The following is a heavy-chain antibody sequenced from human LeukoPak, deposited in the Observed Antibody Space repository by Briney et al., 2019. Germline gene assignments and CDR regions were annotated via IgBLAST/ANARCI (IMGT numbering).Heavy chain of an antibody. Sequence: GRSLRLSCAASGFTFSSYAMHWVRQAPGKGLEWVSYISSSGSPMSYADSVKGRFTISRDNAENSLYLQLSSLRAEDTAVYYCARDTAYAFDIWGQGTTVTVSS. J-gene: IGHJ3*02. V-gene: IGHV3-48*01. CDR3: ARDTAYAFDI. CDR1: GFTFSSYA. CDR2: ISSSGSPM. D-gene: IGHD5-18*01.